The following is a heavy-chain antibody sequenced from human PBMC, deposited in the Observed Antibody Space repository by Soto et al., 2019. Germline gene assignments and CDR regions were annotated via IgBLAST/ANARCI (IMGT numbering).Heavy chain of an antibody. Sequence: XVSLRLSCEASGFTFSNAWMNWVRQAPGKGLEWVGRIKSKPAGGTTDYAAPVKGRFTISRDDSKNTVYVQMNGLKAEDTALYYCSTGGYYFGYWGQGTLVTVS. CDR3: STGGYYFGY. J-gene: IGHJ4*02. V-gene: IGHV3-15*01. CDR2: IKSKPAGGTT. CDR1: GFTFSNAW. D-gene: IGHD3-10*01.